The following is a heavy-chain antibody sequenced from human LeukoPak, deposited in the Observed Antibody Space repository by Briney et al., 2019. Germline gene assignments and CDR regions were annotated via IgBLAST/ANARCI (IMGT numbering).Heavy chain of an antibody. J-gene: IGHJ4*02. Sequence: GGSLRLSCAASGFTFSSYEMNWVRQAPGKGLEWVSYISSSGSTIYYADSVRGRFTISRDNAKTSLYLQMNSLRAEDTAVYYCAKDLGYVLRYFDWLSAYDYWGQGTLVTVSS. CDR2: ISSSGSTI. CDR1: GFTFSSYE. CDR3: AKDLGYVLRYFDWLSAYDY. D-gene: IGHD3-9*01. V-gene: IGHV3-48*03.